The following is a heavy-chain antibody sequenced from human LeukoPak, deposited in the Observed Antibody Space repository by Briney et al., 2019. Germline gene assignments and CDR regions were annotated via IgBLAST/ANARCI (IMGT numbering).Heavy chain of an antibody. D-gene: IGHD3-16*02. CDR1: GGSISSTS. V-gene: IGHV4-39*07. J-gene: IGHJ4*02. Sequence: SETLSLTCTVSGGSISSTSWGWIRQPPGKGLEWIGSIYYSGSTYYNPSLKSRVTISVDTSKNQFSLKLSSVTAADTAVYYCARDLSDDYVWGSYRYTDYWGQGTLVTVSS. CDR3: ARDLSDDYVWGSYRYTDY. CDR2: IYYSGST.